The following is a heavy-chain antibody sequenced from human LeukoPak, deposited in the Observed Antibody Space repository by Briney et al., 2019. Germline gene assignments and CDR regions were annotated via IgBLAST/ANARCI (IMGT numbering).Heavy chain of an antibody. V-gene: IGHV4-4*07. J-gene: IGHJ6*03. D-gene: IGHD3-10*01. CDR1: GGSISSYY. CDR3: ARVFDSGSQAYFYYMDV. Sequence: SETLSLTCTASGGSISSYYWGWIRQPAGKGLEWIGRIYTSGSTNYNPSLKSRVTMSVDTSKNQFSLKLSSVTAADTAVYYCARVFDSGSQAYFYYMDVWGKGTTVTIFS. CDR2: IYTSGST.